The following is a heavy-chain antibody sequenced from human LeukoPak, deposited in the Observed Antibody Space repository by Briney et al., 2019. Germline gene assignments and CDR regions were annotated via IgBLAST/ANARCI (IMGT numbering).Heavy chain of an antibody. V-gene: IGHV3-23*01. CDR2: ISGSGANT. J-gene: IGHJ4*02. Sequence: PGRSLRLSCAASGFTSSNYAMTWVRQAPGSGREWVSGISGSGANTKYADSMKGLFTISRDNSKNTQYLQMDSLRVDDAAIYYCARDPMPHISDYYSDYWGQGTLVTVSP. CDR1: GFTSSNYA. D-gene: IGHD4-17*01. CDR3: ARDPMPHISDYYSDY.